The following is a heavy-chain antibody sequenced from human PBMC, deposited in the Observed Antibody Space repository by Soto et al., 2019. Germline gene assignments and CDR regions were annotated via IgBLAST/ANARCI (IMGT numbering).Heavy chain of an antibody. CDR3: AKSVVVVPDGRNWFDP. Sequence: GGSLRLSCAASGFTFSSYGIHWVRQAPGKGLEWVAVISYDGSNKYYADSVKGRFTISRDNSKNTLYLQMNSLRAEDTAVYYCAKSVVVVPDGRNWFDPWGQGTLVTVSS. CDR1: GFTFSSYG. V-gene: IGHV3-30*18. J-gene: IGHJ5*02. D-gene: IGHD2-2*01. CDR2: ISYDGSNK.